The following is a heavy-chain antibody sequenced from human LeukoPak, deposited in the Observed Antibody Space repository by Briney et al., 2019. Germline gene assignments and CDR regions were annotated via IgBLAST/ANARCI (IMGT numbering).Heavy chain of an antibody. J-gene: IGHJ4*02. CDR3: ARDLSPVVRASPMGY. CDR1: GFTFSNYW. Sequence: GGSLRLSCAASGFTFSNYWMSWVRQAPGKGLEWVANIKRDGSEKYYVDSVKGRFTISRDNAKNSLYLQMNSLRAEDTAVYYCARDLSPVVRASPMGYWGQGTPVTVSS. D-gene: IGHD3-10*01. V-gene: IGHV3-7*01. CDR2: IKRDGSEK.